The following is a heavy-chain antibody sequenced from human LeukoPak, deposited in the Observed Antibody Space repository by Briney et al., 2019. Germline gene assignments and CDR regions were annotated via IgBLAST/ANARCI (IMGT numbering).Heavy chain of an antibody. CDR2: INHSGST. CDR3: ASPSSSWYWGAFDI. D-gene: IGHD6-13*01. Sequence: SETLSLACAVYGGSFSGYYWSWIRQPPGKGLEWIGEINHSGSTNYNPSLKSRVTISVDTSKNQFSLKLSSVTAADTAVYYCASPSSSWYWGAFDIWGQGTMVTVSS. V-gene: IGHV4-34*01. CDR1: GGSFSGYY. J-gene: IGHJ3*02.